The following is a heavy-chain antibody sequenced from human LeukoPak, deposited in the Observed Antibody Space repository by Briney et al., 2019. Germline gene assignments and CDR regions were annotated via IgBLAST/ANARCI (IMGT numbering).Heavy chain of an antibody. CDR1: GFSFSNAW. D-gene: IGHD3-3*01. CDR2: ISGSGGST. CDR3: AKGPRSGSDY. J-gene: IGHJ4*02. Sequence: GGSLRLSCAASGFSFSNAWMSWVRQAPGKGLEWVSAISGSGGSTYYADSVKGRFTISRDNSKNTLYLQMNSLRAEDTAVYYCAKGPRSGSDYWGQGTLVTVSS. V-gene: IGHV3-23*01.